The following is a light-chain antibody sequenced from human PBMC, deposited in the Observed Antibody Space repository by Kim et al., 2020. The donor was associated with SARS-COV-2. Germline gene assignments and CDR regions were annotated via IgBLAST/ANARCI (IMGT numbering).Light chain of an antibody. CDR1: QSISSW. V-gene: IGKV1-5*01. CDR3: QQYNSYPWP. J-gene: IGKJ1*01. Sequence: GDTVTITCRASQSISSWLAWYQQKPGKAPKLLIYDASSLEIGVPSRFSGSGSGPEFTLTISSLQPDDFATYYCQQYNSYPWPFGQGTKV. CDR2: DAS.